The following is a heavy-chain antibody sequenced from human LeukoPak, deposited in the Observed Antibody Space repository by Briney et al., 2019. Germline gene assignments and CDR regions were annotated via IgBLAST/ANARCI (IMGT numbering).Heavy chain of an antibody. CDR1: GGSVSSGSYY. CDR3: ARGISSGWSRAVGY. J-gene: IGHJ4*02. D-gene: IGHD6-19*01. Sequence: SETLSLTCTVSGGSVSSGSYYWSWIRQPPGKGLEWVGYIYYSGSTNYNPSLKSRVTISVDTSKNQFSLKLSSVTAADTAVYYCARGISSGWSRAVGYWGQGTLVTVSS. V-gene: IGHV4-61*01. CDR2: IYYSGST.